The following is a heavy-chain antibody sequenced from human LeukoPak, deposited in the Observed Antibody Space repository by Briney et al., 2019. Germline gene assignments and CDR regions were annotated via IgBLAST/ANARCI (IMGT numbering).Heavy chain of an antibody. V-gene: IGHV3-53*01. CDR1: GFNVSNNY. CDR2: IFSSGPT. Sequence: PGGSLRLSCAASGFNVSNNYMNWVRQAPGKGLECVSVIFSSGPTYYADSVKGRFTISRDTSKNALYLQMNSLRAEDTAVYYCAISGLGFGEFRGLDYWGQGTLVTVSS. D-gene: IGHD3-10*01. CDR3: AISGLGFGEFRGLDY. J-gene: IGHJ4*02.